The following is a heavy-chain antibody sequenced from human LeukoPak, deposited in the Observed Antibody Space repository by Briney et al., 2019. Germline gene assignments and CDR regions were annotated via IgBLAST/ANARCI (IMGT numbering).Heavy chain of an antibody. CDR2: INPSGGST. D-gene: IGHD3-9*01. CDR3: ARADYDILTGYYPFSY. CDR1: EYTFTSYF. J-gene: IGHJ4*02. Sequence: GASVKVSCKASEYTFTSYFMHWVRQAPGQGLEWMGIINPSGGSTSYAQKFQGRVTMTRDTSTSTVYMELSSLRSEDTAVYYCARADYDILTGYYPFSYWGQGTLVTVSS. V-gene: IGHV1-46*01.